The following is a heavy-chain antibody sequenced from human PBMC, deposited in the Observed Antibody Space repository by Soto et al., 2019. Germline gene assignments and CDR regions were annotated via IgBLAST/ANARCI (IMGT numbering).Heavy chain of an antibody. J-gene: IGHJ5*02. Sequence: GESLKISCKGSGYFFAGYWIAWVRPMPGKGLEWMGIIYPDNSNTKYSRSFQGQVTISADKSSSTAYLQWSSLKASDTAIYYCARQGAAVPTVPLIWFDPWGQGTLVTVSS. CDR2: IYPDNSNT. CDR3: ARQGAAVPTVPLIWFDP. D-gene: IGHD6-13*01. CDR1: GYFFAGYW. V-gene: IGHV5-51*01.